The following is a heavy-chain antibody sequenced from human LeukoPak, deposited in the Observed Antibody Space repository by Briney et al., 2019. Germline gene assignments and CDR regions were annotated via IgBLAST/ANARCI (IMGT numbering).Heavy chain of an antibody. CDR2: INYSGST. J-gene: IGHJ4*02. V-gene: IGHV4-39*01. CDR1: GGSVSSTTYY. CDR3: ARYVVYGSGKYYFDY. D-gene: IGHD3-10*01. Sequence: SETLSLTCTVSGGSVSSTTYYWSWMRQPPGKGLEWIASINYSGSTYYNPSLKSRVTISVDTSENQFSLKLSSVTAADTAVYYCARYVVYGSGKYYFDYWGQGTLVTVSS.